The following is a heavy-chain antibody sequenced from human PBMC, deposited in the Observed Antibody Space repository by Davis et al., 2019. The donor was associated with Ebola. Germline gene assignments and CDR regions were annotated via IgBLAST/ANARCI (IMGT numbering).Heavy chain of an antibody. J-gene: IGHJ6*02. CDR3: ARDRYCSGGSCYSPYYYGMDV. CDR1: GYTFTTYG. D-gene: IGHD2-15*01. V-gene: IGHV1-18*01. CDR2: ISTYNDNT. Sequence: AASVKVSCKASGYTFTTYGISWVRQAPGQGLEWMGWISTYNDNTNYAQKLQGRVTMTTDISTSTAYMELRSLRSDDTAVYYCARDRYCSGGSCYSPYYYGMDVWGQGTTVTVSS.